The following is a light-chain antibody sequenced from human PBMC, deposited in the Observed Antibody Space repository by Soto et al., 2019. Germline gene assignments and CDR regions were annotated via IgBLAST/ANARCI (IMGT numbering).Light chain of an antibody. V-gene: IGLV3-1*01. CDR2: DDS. J-gene: IGLJ2*01. CDR1: KLGGKY. CDR3: QAWDSSVV. Sequence: SYELTQPPSVSVSPGQTPSMTCSGDKLGGKYVCWYQQKPGQSPVLVIYDDSKRPSGIPERFSGSNSGNTATLTISGTQAMDEADYYCQAWDSSVVFGGGTKLTVL.